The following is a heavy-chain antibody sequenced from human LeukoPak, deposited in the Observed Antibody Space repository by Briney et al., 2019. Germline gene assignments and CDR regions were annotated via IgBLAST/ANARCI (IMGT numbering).Heavy chain of an antibody. D-gene: IGHD6-19*01. J-gene: IGHJ4*02. V-gene: IGHV4-39*01. CDR3: ARLRLGPFRYFDY. Sequence: PSETLSLTCTVSGGSISSSSYYWGWIRQPPGKGLEWIGSIYYSGSTYYNPSLKSRVTISVDTSKNQFSLKLSSVTAADTAVYYCARLRLGPFRYFDYWGQGTLVTVSS. CDR2: IYYSGST. CDR1: GGSISSSSYY.